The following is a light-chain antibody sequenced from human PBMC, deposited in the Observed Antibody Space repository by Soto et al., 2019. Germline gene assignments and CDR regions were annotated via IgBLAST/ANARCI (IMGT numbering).Light chain of an antibody. V-gene: IGKV1-39*01. CDR2: AAS. CDR1: QSIYSS. Sequence: DIQMTQSPSSLSASVGDRVTITCRASQSIYSSLNWYHQKPGKAPKLLIYAASNLQGGVPSRFSGSGSGTDFTLSISSLQPEDFATYYCQQSYSAPYTFGEGTKLEI. J-gene: IGKJ2*01. CDR3: QQSYSAPYT.